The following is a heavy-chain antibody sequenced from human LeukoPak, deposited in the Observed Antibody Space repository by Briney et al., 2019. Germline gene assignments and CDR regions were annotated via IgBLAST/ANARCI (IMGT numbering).Heavy chain of an antibody. Sequence: SLXLSCAASXXXXSSXWMSWVXQXPGXGXXWXXVIYSGGSTYYADSVKGRFTISRDNSKNTLYLQMNSLRAEDTAVYYCARDYYDSSGYYFSFDYWGQGTLVTVSS. CDR2: IYSGGST. CDR3: ARDYYDSSGYYFSFDY. D-gene: IGHD3-22*01. J-gene: IGHJ4*02. CDR1: XXXXSSXW. V-gene: IGHV3-53*01.